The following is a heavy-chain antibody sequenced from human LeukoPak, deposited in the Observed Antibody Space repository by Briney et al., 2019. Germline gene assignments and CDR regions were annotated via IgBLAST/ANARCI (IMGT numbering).Heavy chain of an antibody. J-gene: IGHJ4*02. CDR3: ARDNYYDSEIEY. CDR2: INPSRGST. CDR1: RYTFTRYY. D-gene: IGHD3-22*01. V-gene: IGHV1-46*01. Sequence: ASVKPSSKAFRYTFTRYYIHWVRQAPGQGLEWMGIINPSRGSTSYAQKFQGRVTMTRDASTSTFYMELSSLRSEDTAVYYCARDNYYDSEIEYWGQGTLVTVSS.